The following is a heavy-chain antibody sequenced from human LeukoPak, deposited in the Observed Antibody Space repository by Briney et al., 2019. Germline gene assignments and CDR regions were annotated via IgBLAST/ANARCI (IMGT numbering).Heavy chain of an antibody. CDR1: GGSISDNY. Sequence: PSETLSLTCTVSGGSISDNYWSWIRQPPGKGLEWIGEINHSGSTNYNPSLKSRVTISVDTSKNQFSLKLSSVTAADTAVYYCASGEPIGYCSSTSCLNWFDPWGQGTLVTVSS. D-gene: IGHD2-2*01. CDR2: INHSGST. J-gene: IGHJ5*02. V-gene: IGHV4-34*01. CDR3: ASGEPIGYCSSTSCLNWFDP.